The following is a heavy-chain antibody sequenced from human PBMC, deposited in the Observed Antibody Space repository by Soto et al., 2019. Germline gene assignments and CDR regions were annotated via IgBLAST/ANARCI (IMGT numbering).Heavy chain of an antibody. J-gene: IGHJ3*02. CDR2: IYPGDSDT. CDR3: ARQNFLIAAAGYDAFDI. D-gene: IGHD6-13*01. V-gene: IGHV5-51*01. CDR1: GYSFTSYW. Sequence: GGSLKISCKGSGYSFTSYWIGWVRQMPGKGLEWMGIIYPGDSDTRYSPSFQGQVTISADKSISTAYLQWSSLKASDTAMYYCARQNFLIAAAGYDAFDIWGQGTMVTVSS.